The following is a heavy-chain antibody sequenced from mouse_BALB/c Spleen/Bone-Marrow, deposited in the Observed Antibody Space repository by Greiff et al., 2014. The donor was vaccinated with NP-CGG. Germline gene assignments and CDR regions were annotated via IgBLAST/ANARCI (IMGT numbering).Heavy chain of an antibody. CDR2: IDPATGNT. Sequence: DVKLVESGAELVKPGASVKLSCTASGFNIKDTYMHWVKQRPEQGLEWIGRIDPATGNTKYDPKFQGKATITADTSSNTAYLQLNSLTSEDTAGDYCAQGYDWAMDYWGQGTSVTVSS. J-gene: IGHJ4*01. CDR3: AQGYDWAMDY. V-gene: IGHV14-3*02. CDR1: GFNIKDTY. D-gene: IGHD2-14*01.